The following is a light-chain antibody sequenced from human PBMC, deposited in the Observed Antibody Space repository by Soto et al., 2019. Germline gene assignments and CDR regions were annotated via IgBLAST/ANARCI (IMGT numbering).Light chain of an antibody. CDR2: DVS. CDR1: SSDVVDYNY. V-gene: IGLV2-8*01. CDR3: SSYAGSSWV. J-gene: IGLJ3*02. Sequence: QSGLTQPPSASGSPGQSVTISCTGTSSDVVDYNYVSWYQQHPGKAPKLMSYDVSKRPSGVPYRVSVSKSGNTASLTVSGLLDEDEDVYYCSSYAGSSWVFGGGTKVTVL.